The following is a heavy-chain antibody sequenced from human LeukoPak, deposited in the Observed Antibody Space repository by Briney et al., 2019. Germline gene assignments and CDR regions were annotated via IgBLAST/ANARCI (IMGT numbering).Heavy chain of an antibody. Sequence: GGSLRLSCSASGFTFSTQPMHWVRQAPGKGLEYVSGSSGNGRSTYYADSAKGRFTISRDNSKNTLYLQMSSLRPEDTAVYYCVNQISGWVYWGQGTLVTVSS. CDR3: VNQISGWVY. CDR1: GFTFSTQP. CDR2: SSGNGRST. D-gene: IGHD6-19*01. J-gene: IGHJ4*02. V-gene: IGHV3-64D*06.